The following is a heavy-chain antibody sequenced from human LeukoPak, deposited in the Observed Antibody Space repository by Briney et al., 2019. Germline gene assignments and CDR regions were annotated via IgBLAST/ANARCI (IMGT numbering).Heavy chain of an antibody. J-gene: IGHJ4*02. D-gene: IGHD7-27*01. Sequence: TPSETLSLTCTVSGGSISSSSYYWGWIRQPPGKGLEWIGSIYYSGSTYYNPSLKSRVTISVDTSKNQFSLKLSSVTAADTAVYYCARHHLGFPDPFDYWGQGTLVTVSS. CDR3: ARHHLGFPDPFDY. CDR2: IYYSGST. CDR1: GGSISSSSYY. V-gene: IGHV4-39*01.